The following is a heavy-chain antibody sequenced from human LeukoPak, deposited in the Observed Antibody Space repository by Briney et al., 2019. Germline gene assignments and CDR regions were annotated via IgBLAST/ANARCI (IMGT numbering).Heavy chain of an antibody. Sequence: GGSLRLSCAASGFTFSNHAMSWVRQAPGKGLEWVSAISGTGGTTYYADSVKGRFTISRDNSKNTLYLQMNSLRAEDTAVYYCARAAPITMVRGVIFGANWFDPWGQGTLVTVSS. CDR1: GFTFSNHA. CDR2: ISGTGGTT. CDR3: ARAAPITMVRGVIFGANWFDP. D-gene: IGHD3-10*01. J-gene: IGHJ5*02. V-gene: IGHV3-23*01.